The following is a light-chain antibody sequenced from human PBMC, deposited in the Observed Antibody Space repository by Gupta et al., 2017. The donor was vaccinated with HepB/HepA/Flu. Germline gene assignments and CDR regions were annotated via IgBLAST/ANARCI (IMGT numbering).Light chain of an antibody. CDR3: SSYTSTITVV. CDR2: DVS. V-gene: IGLV2-14*03. CDR1: NSDVGTYNS. Sequence: QSALTQPAPVSGSPGQSITISCTGTNSDVGTYNSVSWYQQHPGKAPKLMIFDVSNRPSGVSDRFSGSKSGNTASLTISGLQAEDEADYYCSSYTSTITVVFGGGTRLTVL. J-gene: IGLJ2*01.